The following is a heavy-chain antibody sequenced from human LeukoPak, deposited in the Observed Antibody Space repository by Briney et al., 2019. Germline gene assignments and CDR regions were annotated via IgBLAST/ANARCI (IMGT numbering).Heavy chain of an antibody. CDR2: VNQGGTEK. CDR3: AREHYFYYMDG. CDR1: GFTFSNAW. V-gene: IGHV3-7*01. Sequence: GGSLRLSCAASGFTFSNAWMSWVRQAPGKGLEWVANVNQGGTEKYYVDSVKGRFTISRDNAENSLYLQMNSLRAEDTAVYYCAREHYFYYMDGWGKGTTVTVSS. J-gene: IGHJ6*03.